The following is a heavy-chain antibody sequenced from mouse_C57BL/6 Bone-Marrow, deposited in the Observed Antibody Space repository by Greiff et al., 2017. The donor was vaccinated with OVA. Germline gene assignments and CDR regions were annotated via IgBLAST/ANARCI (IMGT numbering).Heavy chain of an antibody. Sequence: EVKLLQSGGGLVQPGGSLKLSCAASGIDFSRYWMSWVRRAPGKGLEWIGEINPDSSTINYAPSLKDKFIISRDNAKNTLYLQMSKVRSEDTALYYCARPQPYGGYYAMDYWGQGTSVTVSS. CDR3: ARPQPYGGYYAMDY. CDR2: INPDSSTI. V-gene: IGHV4-1*01. D-gene: IGHD1-1*01. J-gene: IGHJ4*01. CDR1: GIDFSRYW.